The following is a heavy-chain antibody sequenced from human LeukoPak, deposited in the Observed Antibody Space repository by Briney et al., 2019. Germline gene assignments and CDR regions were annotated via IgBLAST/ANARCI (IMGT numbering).Heavy chain of an antibody. D-gene: IGHD6-6*01. V-gene: IGHV3-30*02. J-gene: IGHJ4*02. CDR3: AKAIHSSSSGVVDY. CDR1: GFIFSNYA. CDR2: IRYDGSNK. Sequence: PGGSLRLSCAASGFIFSNYAMHWVRQAPGKGLKWVTFIRYDGSNKYYAESVKGRFTISRDNSKNTLYLQMNSLRAEDTAVYYCAKAIHSSSSGVVDYWDQGTLVTVSS.